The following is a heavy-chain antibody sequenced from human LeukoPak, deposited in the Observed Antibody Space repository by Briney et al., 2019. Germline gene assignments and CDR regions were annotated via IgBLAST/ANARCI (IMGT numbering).Heavy chain of an antibody. Sequence: SETLSLTCAVYGGSFSGYYWGWIRQPPGKGLEWIGNIYYSGSTYYNPSLKSRVTISLDTSKNQFSLKLSSVTAADTAVYYCAYQLGYYYYIDVWGKGTTVTVSS. V-gene: IGHV4-34*01. D-gene: IGHD6-13*01. CDR1: GGSFSGYY. J-gene: IGHJ6*03. CDR2: IYYSGST. CDR3: AYQLGYYYYIDV.